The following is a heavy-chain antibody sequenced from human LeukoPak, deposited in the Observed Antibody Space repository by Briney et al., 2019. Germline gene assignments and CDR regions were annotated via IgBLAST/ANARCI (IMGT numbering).Heavy chain of an antibody. CDR2: ISGSGGST. CDR1: GFTFSNSA. D-gene: IGHD5-18*01. CDR3: AKRIQSAMATGY. J-gene: IGHJ4*02. Sequence: PGGSLRLSCAASGFTFSNSALSWVRQAPGKGLEWVSDISGSGGSTYYADSVKRRFTISRDNSKHTLYLQMNSLRAEDTAVYYCAKRIQSAMATGYWGQGTLVTVSS. V-gene: IGHV3-23*01.